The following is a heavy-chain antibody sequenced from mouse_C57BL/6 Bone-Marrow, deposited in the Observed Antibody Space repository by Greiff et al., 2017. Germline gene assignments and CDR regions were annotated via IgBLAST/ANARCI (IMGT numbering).Heavy chain of an antibody. CDR2: INPGSGGT. D-gene: IGHD1-1*01. Sequence: QVQLQQSGAELVRPGTSVKVSCKASGYAFTNYLIEWVKQRPGKGLEWIGVINPGSGGTNYNEKFKGKVTLSADKAYSTAYMQLSSLTSEDSAVYCCARYYGGFAYWGQGTLVTVSA. J-gene: IGHJ3*01. CDR3: ARYYGGFAY. V-gene: IGHV1-54*01. CDR1: GYAFTNYL.